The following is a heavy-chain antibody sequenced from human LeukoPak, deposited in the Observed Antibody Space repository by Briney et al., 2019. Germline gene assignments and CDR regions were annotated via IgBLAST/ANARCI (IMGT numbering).Heavy chain of an antibody. CDR1: GGSISSGSYY. D-gene: IGHD6-6*01. Sequence: PSETLSLTCTVSGGSISSGSYYWGWIRQPAGKGLEWIGRIYTSGSTHYNPSRKSRVTISVDTSKNQFSLKLGSVTAADSAVYYWARHEYIAARPDYWGQGTLVTVSS. V-gene: IGHV4-61*02. J-gene: IGHJ4*02. CDR2: IYTSGST. CDR3: ARHEYIAARPDY.